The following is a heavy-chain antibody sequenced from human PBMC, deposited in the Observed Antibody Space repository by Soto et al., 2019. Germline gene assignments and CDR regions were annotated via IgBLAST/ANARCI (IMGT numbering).Heavy chain of an antibody. CDR2: IWYDGSNK. J-gene: IGHJ4*02. Sequence: GGSLRLSCAASGFTFSSYGMHWVRQAPGKGLEWVAVIWYDGSNKYYADSVKGRFTISRDNSKNTLYLQMNSLRAEDTAVYYCARDSTRGWFGELHVDYWGQGTLVTVSS. V-gene: IGHV3-33*01. CDR3: ARDSTRGWFGELHVDY. D-gene: IGHD3-10*01. CDR1: GFTFSSYG.